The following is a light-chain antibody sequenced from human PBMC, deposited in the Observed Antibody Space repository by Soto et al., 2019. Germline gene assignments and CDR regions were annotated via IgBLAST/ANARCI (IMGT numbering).Light chain of an antibody. CDR3: QQYENWPRT. CDR1: QSISGN. J-gene: IGKJ1*01. CDR2: GAS. V-gene: IGKV3-15*01. Sequence: EILLTQSPATLAVAPGGGGTLSCRASQSISGNLAWYQQKPGQAPRLLLYGASTRATGIPARFSGSGSGTEFTLTTSRLESDDFAVYCCQQYENWPRTFGQGTKVDI.